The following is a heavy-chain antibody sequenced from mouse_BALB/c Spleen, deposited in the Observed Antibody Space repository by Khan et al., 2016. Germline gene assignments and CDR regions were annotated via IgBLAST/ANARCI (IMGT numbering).Heavy chain of an antibody. V-gene: IGHV14-4*02. Sequence: VQLQQSGAELVRSGASVRLSCTASGFNIKDYYIHWVKQRPEQGLEWIGWIDPENGATEYAPKFQGKATMTADTSSNTAYLQLSRPTSEDSAVYYCNAIYYGNYIYFDYWGQGTTLTVSS. D-gene: IGHD2-1*01. CDR1: GFNIKDYY. CDR2: IDPENGAT. CDR3: NAIYYGNYIYFDY. J-gene: IGHJ2*01.